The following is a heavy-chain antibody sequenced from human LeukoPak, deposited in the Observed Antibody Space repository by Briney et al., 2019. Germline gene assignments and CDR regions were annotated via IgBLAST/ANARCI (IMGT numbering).Heavy chain of an antibody. CDR2: IIPIFGTA. J-gene: IGHJ4*02. Sequence: GASVKVSCKASGYTFTSYDINWVRQAPGQGLEWMGGIIPIFGTANYAQKFQGRVTITADESTSTAYMELSSLRSEDTAVYYCARGGRSSGSYVWGQGTLVTVSS. D-gene: IGHD1-26*01. V-gene: IGHV1-69*13. CDR1: GYTFTSYD. CDR3: ARGGRSSGSYV.